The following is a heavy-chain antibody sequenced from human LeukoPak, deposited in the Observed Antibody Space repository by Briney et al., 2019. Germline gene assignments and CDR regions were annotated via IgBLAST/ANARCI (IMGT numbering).Heavy chain of an antibody. CDR1: GFTFSSYA. D-gene: IGHD6-19*01. V-gene: IGHV3-23*01. Sequence: PGGSLRLSCAASGFTFSSYAVSWVRQAPGKGLEWVSAVSGGGGTTYYADSVKGRFTISRDNSKNTLYLQMSSLRAEDTAVCYCAKTIQWPYYFDYWGQGTLVTVSS. CDR3: AKTIQWPYYFDY. CDR2: VSGGGGTT. J-gene: IGHJ4*02.